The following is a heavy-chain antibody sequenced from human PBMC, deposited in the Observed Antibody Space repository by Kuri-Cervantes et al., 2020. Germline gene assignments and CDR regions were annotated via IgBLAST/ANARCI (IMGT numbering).Heavy chain of an antibody. V-gene: IGHV4-61*02. CDR3: ARGPHSWIQLRSFMDV. D-gene: IGHD5-18*01. J-gene: IGHJ6*02. CDR1: GGSISSGSYY. Sequence: LRLSCTVSGGSISSGSYYWSWIRQPAGKGLEWIGRIYTSGSTNYNPSLESRVTIAVDTSKNQFSLKRSSVTAADTAVYYCARGPHSWIQLRSFMDVWGQGTTVTVSS. CDR2: IYTSGST.